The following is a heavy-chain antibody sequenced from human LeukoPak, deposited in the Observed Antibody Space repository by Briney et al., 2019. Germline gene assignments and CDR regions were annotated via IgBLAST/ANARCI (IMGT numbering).Heavy chain of an antibody. J-gene: IGHJ6*03. CDR1: GFTFSDSY. Sequence: GGSLRLSCAASGFTFSDSYMSWIRHAPGKGLEWVSYISGSGSTIYYADCVKGRFTISRDNAKNSLYLQMNSLRAEDTAVYYCARDGSYYYYYMDVWGKGTTVTVSS. V-gene: IGHV3-11*04. CDR3: ARDGSYYYYYMDV. D-gene: IGHD3-10*01. CDR2: ISGSGSTI.